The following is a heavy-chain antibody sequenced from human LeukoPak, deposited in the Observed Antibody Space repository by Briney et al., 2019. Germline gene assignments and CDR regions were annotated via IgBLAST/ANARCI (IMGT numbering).Heavy chain of an antibody. V-gene: IGHV3-23*01. D-gene: IGHD3-22*01. CDR1: GFTFSSYA. Sequence: QPGGSLRLSCAASGFTFSSYAMSWVRQAPGKGLEWVSDISGSGGSTYYADSVKGRFTISRDNSKNTLYLQMNSLRAEDTAVYYYGTEYYYDSSGYYTGHAFDIWGQGTMVTVSS. J-gene: IGHJ3*02. CDR3: GTEYYYDSSGYYTGHAFDI. CDR2: ISGSGGST.